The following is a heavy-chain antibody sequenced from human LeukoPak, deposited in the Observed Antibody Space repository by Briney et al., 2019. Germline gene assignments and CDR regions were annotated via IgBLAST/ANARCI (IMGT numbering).Heavy chain of an antibody. J-gene: IGHJ6*02. V-gene: IGHV1-69*04. D-gene: IGHD3-9*01. CDR2: IIPNLGIA. CDR3: TAYEILTGYYYYYYGMDV. Sequence: GASVKVSCKASGGTFSSYAISWVRQAPGQGLEWMGRIIPNLGIANYAQKFQGRVTITADKSTSTAYMELSSLRSEDTFFKQKTAYEILTGYYYYYYGMDVWGQGTTVTVSS. CDR1: GGTFSSYA.